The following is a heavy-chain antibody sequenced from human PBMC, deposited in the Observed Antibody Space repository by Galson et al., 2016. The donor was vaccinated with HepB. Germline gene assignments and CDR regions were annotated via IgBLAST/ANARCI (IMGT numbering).Heavy chain of an antibody. D-gene: IGHD3-16*01. J-gene: IGHJ3*01. CDR1: GFTLSNYA. Sequence: SLRLSCAASGFTLSNYALHWVRQAPGRGLEWVAVISFDGSNKYYADSVKGRFTISRDNSKKTLYLQMNSLRPEDTAVYYWAREMGQFNDAFDLWGQGTRVTVSS. V-gene: IGHV3-30*04. CDR3: AREMGQFNDAFDL. CDR2: ISFDGSNK.